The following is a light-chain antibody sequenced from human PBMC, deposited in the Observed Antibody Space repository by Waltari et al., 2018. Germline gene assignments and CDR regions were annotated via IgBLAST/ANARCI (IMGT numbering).Light chain of an antibody. V-gene: IGKV3-15*01. CDR2: GAS. CDR3: QQYGRSWNT. Sequence: EIVMTQSPATLSVSPGERATLSCRASQSVNSNLAWYQQKPGQAPRLLIYGASTRATGIPARFSGSGSGTDFTLTISRLEPEDFAVYYCQQYGRSWNTFGQGTKLEIK. CDR1: QSVNSN. J-gene: IGKJ2*01.